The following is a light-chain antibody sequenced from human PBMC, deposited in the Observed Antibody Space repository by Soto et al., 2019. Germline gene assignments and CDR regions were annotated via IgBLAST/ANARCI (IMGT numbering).Light chain of an antibody. V-gene: IGKV3-20*01. J-gene: IGKJ5*01. Sequence: EIVLTPSPGTLSLSPGERATLFCRASQSVTSTYLAWYLQTPGQAPRLLIYGASKRATGIPDRFYGSGSGTDFTLTISRLEPEDFGVYYCQQYGSSPLTFGQGTRRE. CDR2: GAS. CDR3: QQYGSSPLT. CDR1: QSVTSTY.